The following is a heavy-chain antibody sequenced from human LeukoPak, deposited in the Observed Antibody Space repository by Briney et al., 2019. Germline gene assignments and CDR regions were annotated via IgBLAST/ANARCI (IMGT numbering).Heavy chain of an antibody. D-gene: IGHD3-22*01. CDR3: ARRGSGSSFDY. CDR1: GGSISSYY. V-gene: IGHV4-4*09. Sequence: SETLSLTCAVSGGSISSYYWSWVRQPPGKGLEWVVYIYTSGSTNYNPSLKSRVTISVDTSKNQFSLKLSSVTAADTAVYYCARRGSGSSFDYWGQGTLVTVSS. J-gene: IGHJ4*02. CDR2: IYTSGST.